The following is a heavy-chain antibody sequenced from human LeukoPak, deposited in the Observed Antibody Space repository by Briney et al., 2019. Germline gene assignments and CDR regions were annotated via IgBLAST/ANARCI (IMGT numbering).Heavy chain of an antibody. V-gene: IGHV4-59*01. CDR2: IHYSGST. CDR3: ARGGSKRWLVDDS. J-gene: IGHJ4*02. CDR1: GFTFSSYW. D-gene: IGHD6-19*01. Sequence: GSLRLSCAASGFTFSSYWMSWIRQPPGKGLEWIGYIHYSGSTNYNPSLKSRVTISVDTSKNQFSLKLSSVTAADTAIYYCARGGSKRWLVDDSWGQGTLVTVSS.